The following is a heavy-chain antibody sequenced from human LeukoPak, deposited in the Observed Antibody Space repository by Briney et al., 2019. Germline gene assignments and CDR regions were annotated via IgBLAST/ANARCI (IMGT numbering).Heavy chain of an antibody. CDR3: ARLRQQWLVMAQH. CDR1: GGSISSSSYY. V-gene: IGHV4-39*01. D-gene: IGHD6-19*01. J-gene: IGHJ1*01. Sequence: PSETLSLTCTVSGGSISSSSYYWGWIRQPPGKGLEWIGSIYYSGSTYYNPSLKSRVTISVDTSKNQFSLKLSSVTAADTAVYYCARLRQQWLVMAQHWGQGTLVTVSS. CDR2: IYYSGST.